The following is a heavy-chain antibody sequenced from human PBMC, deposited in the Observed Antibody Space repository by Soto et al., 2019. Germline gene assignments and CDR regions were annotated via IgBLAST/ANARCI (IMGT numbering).Heavy chain of an antibody. CDR2: IIPIFGTA. CDR3: ARLPAYYYDSSGPYYFDY. V-gene: IGHV1-69*13. CDR1: GGTFSSYA. Sequence: SVKVSCKASGGTFSSYAISWVRQAPGQGLEWMGGIIPIFGTANYAQKFQGRVTITADESTSTAYMELSSLRSEDTAVYYCARLPAYYYDSSGPYYFDYWGQGTLVTVYS. J-gene: IGHJ4*02. D-gene: IGHD3-22*01.